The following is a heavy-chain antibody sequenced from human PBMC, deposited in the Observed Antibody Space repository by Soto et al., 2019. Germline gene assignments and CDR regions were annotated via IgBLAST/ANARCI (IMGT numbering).Heavy chain of an antibody. Sequence: SETLSLTCTVSGGSISSGGYYWSWIRQHPGKGLEWIGYIYYSGSTYYNPSLKSRVTISVDTSKNQFSLKLSSVTAADTAVYYCARAPDSTTQISIIWFDPWGQGTLVTVSS. CDR2: IYYSGST. J-gene: IGHJ5*02. CDR1: GGSISSGGYY. D-gene: IGHD3-9*01. V-gene: IGHV4-31*03. CDR3: ARAPDSTTQISIIWFDP.